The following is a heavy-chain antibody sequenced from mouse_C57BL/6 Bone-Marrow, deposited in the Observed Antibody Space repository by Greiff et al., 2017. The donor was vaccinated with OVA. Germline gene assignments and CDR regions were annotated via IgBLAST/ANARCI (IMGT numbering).Heavy chain of an antibody. CDR1: GYTFTSYW. D-gene: IGHD1-1*01. J-gene: IGHJ2*01. CDR2: IDPSDSYT. CDR3: ERGEITTVVFDY. Sequence: VQLQQPGAELVRPGTSVKLSCKASGYTFTSYWMHWVKQRPGQGLEWIGVIDPSDSYTNYNQKFKGKATLTVDTSSSTAYMQLSSLTSEDSAVYYCERGEITTVVFDYWGQGTTLTVSS. V-gene: IGHV1-59*01.